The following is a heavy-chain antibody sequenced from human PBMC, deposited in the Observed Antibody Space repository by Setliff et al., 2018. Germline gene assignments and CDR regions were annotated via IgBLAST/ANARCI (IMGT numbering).Heavy chain of an antibody. Sequence: PSETLSLTCTVSGGSINSPYWSWVRQPPGKGLEWIGYISYTGSTSYNPSLKSRVTISIDTSRDQFSLKLISMIAADTAVYYCARGRNIAARLLDSWGQGTLVTVSS. D-gene: IGHD6-6*01. CDR3: ARGRNIAARLLDS. J-gene: IGHJ4*02. V-gene: IGHV4-59*11. CDR2: ISYTGST. CDR1: GGSINSPY.